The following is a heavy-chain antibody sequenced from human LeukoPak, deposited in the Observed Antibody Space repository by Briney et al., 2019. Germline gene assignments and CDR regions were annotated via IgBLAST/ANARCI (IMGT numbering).Heavy chain of an antibody. J-gene: IGHJ4*02. CDR2: IYYSGST. CDR1: GGSISSSSYY. Sequence: SETLSLTCTVSGGSISSSSYYWGWIRQPPGKGLEWIGSIYYSGSTYYNPSLKSRVTISVDTSKNQFSLKLSSVTAADTAVYYCARATGLYGGNSRSPLWGQGTLVTVSS. D-gene: IGHD4-23*01. CDR3: ARATGLYGGNSRSPL. V-gene: IGHV4-39*07.